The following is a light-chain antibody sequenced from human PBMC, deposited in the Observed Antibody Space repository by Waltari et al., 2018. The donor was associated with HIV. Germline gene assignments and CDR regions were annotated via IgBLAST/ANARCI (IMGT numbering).Light chain of an antibody. CDR3: SSYTSRNTVV. J-gene: IGLJ2*01. CDR1: SSDVGAYNY. Sequence: QSALTQPASVSGSPGQSITISCSGTSSDVGAYNYVSWYRPHPGKAPEPMIYEVFNRPSGVSNRLSGSKSDNTASLTISWLQADDEADYYCSSYTSRNTVVFGGGTKVTVL. V-gene: IGLV2-14*01. CDR2: EVF.